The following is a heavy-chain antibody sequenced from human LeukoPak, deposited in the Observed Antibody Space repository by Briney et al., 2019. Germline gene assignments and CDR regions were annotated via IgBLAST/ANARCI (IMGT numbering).Heavy chain of an antibody. CDR3: ARSKSFYDFWSGYYTGYDY. CDR2: INHSGST. CDR1: GGSFSGYY. D-gene: IGHD3-3*01. Sequence: SETLSLTCAVYGGSFSGYYWSWIRQPPGKGLEWIGEINHSGSTNYNPSLKSRVTISVDTSKNQFSLKLSSVTAADTAVYYCARSKSFYDFWSGYYTGYDYWGQGTLVTVSS. V-gene: IGHV4-34*01. J-gene: IGHJ4*02.